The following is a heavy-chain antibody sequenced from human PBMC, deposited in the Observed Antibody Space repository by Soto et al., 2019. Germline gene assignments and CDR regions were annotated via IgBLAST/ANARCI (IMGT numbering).Heavy chain of an antibody. D-gene: IGHD3-9*01. CDR2: ISYDGSNK. CDR3: AKESHEILRYFDWFSFPDY. Sequence: GGSLRLSCAASGFTFSSYGMHWVRQAPGKGLEWVAVISYDGSNKYYADSVKGRFTISRDNSKNTLYLQMNSLRAEDTAVYYCAKESHEILRYFDWFSFPDYWGQGTLVTVSS. CDR1: GFTFSSYG. V-gene: IGHV3-30*18. J-gene: IGHJ4*02.